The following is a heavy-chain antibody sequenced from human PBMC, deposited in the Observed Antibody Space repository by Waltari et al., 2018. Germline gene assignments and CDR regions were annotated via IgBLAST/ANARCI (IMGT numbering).Heavy chain of an antibody. CDR2: SSTSGST. D-gene: IGHD3-3*01. CDR3: ARDRFAAARAGRANWFDP. V-gene: IGHV4-4*07. Sequence: QVQLQESGPGLGKPSETLSLTCTVSGGSISSYYWSWIRQPAGKGLEWIGRSSTSGSTNYNPSLKSRDTMSVDTSKNQFSLKVSSATAADTAGYYCARDRFAAARAGRANWFDPWGQGTLATVPS. J-gene: IGHJ5*02. CDR1: GGSISSYY.